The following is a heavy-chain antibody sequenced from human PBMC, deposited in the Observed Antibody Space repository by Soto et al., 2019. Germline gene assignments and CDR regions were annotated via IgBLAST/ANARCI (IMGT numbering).Heavy chain of an antibody. J-gene: IGHJ6*02. V-gene: IGHV3-30-3*01. CDR3: ARDYCSGGSCYSIFVFLGFGQYYGMDV. Sequence: PGGSLRLSCAASGFTFSSYAMHWVRQAPGKGLEWVAVISYDGSNKYYADSVKGRFTISRDNSKNTLYLQMNSLRAEDTAVYYCARDYCSGGSCYSIFVFLGFGQYYGMDVWGQGTTVTVSS. CDR2: ISYDGSNK. D-gene: IGHD2-15*01. CDR1: GFTFSSYA.